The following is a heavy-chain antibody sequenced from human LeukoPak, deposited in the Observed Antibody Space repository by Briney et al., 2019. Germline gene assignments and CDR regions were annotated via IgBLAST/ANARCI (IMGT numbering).Heavy chain of an antibody. D-gene: IGHD4-17*01. CDR2: IKYDGSEK. CDR3: ARSPGQYYGDMACGFYYYIDV. J-gene: IGHJ6*03. Sequence: GGSLRLSCAASGFTFSNYWMSWVRQAPGKGLEWVANIKYDGSEKHYVDSVKGRFTISRDSTKNSLYLQMNRLRAEDTAVYYCARSPGQYYGDMACGFYYYIDVWGIGTTVTVSS. V-gene: IGHV3-7*01. CDR1: GFTFSNYW.